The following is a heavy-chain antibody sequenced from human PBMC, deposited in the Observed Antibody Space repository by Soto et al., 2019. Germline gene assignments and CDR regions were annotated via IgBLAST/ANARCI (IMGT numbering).Heavy chain of an antibody. CDR2: IYSGGDT. Sequence: EVQLVETGGGLIQPGGSLRLSCAASGFTVSSNYMSWVRQAPGKGPEWVSLIYSGGDTYYADSVKGRFTISRDNSKNTLYLQMNTLRAEDTAVYYCAREDWFDAWGQGTLVTVSS. CDR1: GFTVSSNY. V-gene: IGHV3-53*02. J-gene: IGHJ5*02. CDR3: AREDWFDA.